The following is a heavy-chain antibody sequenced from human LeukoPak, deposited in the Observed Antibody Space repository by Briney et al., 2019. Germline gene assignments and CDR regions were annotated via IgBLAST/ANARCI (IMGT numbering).Heavy chain of an antibody. V-gene: IGHV3-21*01. CDR1: GFSFSSYS. D-gene: IGHD3-10*01. CDR3: ANIWFGELFFDP. J-gene: IGHJ5*02. Sequence: GGSLRLSCAASGFSFSSYSMDWVRQAPGKGLEWVSSISSSGTYIYYAESMRGRFTISRDNAKNSLYLQMNSLRAEDTAVYYCANIWFGELFFDPWGQGTLVTVSS. CDR2: ISSSGTYI.